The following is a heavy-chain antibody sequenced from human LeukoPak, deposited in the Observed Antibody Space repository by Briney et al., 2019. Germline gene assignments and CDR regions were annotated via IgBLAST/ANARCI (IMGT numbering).Heavy chain of an antibody. Sequence: ASVKVSCKASGGTFSSYAISWVRQAPGQGLEWMGGTIPIFGTANYAQKFQGRVTITADKSTSTAYMELSSLRSEDTAVYYCARGGGLRFLEWKGFIYYFDYWGQGTLVTVSS. D-gene: IGHD3-3*01. CDR2: TIPIFGTA. CDR1: GGTFSSYA. V-gene: IGHV1-69*06. J-gene: IGHJ4*02. CDR3: ARGGGLRFLEWKGFIYYFDY.